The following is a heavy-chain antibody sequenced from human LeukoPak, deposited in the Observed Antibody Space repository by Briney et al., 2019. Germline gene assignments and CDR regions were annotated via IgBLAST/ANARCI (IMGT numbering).Heavy chain of an antibody. D-gene: IGHD2-2*01. Sequence: GRSLRLSCAASGFTFSSYAMHWVRQAPGKGLEWVAVISYDGSNKYYADSVKGRFTISRDNSKNTLYLQMNSLRAEDTAVYYCARDLENSSGYCSSTSCYPFDYWGQGTLVTVSS. CDR2: ISYDGSNK. CDR1: GFTFSSYA. J-gene: IGHJ4*02. V-gene: IGHV3-30-3*01. CDR3: ARDLENSSGYCSSTSCYPFDY.